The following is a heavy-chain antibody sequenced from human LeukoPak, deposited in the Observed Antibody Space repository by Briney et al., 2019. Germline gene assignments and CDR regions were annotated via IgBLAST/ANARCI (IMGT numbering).Heavy chain of an antibody. CDR2: IYSGGVT. J-gene: IGHJ4*02. Sequence: GGSLRLSCAAPGFSVIATYMSCGRQAPGKGLGWVSVIYSGGVTNYADSVKGRFTISRDNSKNTLYLQMNSLRAEDTAVYYCAREGENSWGQGTLVTVSS. V-gene: IGHV3-66*01. CDR1: GFSVIATY. D-gene: IGHD3-10*01. CDR3: AREGENS.